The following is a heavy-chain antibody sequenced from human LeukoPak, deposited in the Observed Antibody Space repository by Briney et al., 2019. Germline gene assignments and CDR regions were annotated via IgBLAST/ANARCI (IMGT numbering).Heavy chain of an antibody. D-gene: IGHD3-9*01. CDR3: AKGVSGHYDILTGYDY. Sequence: GGSLRLYCAAYGFTFSSYAMSWLPQAPGQGLVWVSGISGSGGSTYYADSVKGRFTISRDNSKNTVYLQMNSLSAEDAAVYYCAKGVSGHYDILTGYDYWGQGTLVTVSS. CDR1: GFTFSSYA. CDR2: ISGSGGST. V-gene: IGHV3-23*01. J-gene: IGHJ4*02.